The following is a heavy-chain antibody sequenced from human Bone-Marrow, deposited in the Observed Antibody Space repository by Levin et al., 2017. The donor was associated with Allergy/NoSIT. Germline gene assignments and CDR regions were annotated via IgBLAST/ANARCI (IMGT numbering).Heavy chain of an antibody. Sequence: GESLKISCAASGFTFSSYIMNWVRQGPGKGLEWVSTITGNGDTTYYADSVKGRFTISRDNSMNTLYLQMNNLRAEDTAVYYCADRGTAWSAFNIWGQGTMVTVSS. V-gene: IGHV3-23*01. D-gene: IGHD2-15*01. CDR3: ADRGTAWSAFNI. J-gene: IGHJ3*02. CDR1: GFTFSSYI. CDR2: ITGNGDTT.